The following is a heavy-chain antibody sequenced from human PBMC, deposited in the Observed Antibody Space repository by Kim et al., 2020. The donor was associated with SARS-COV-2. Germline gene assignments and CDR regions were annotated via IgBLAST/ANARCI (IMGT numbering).Heavy chain of an antibody. Sequence: GESLKISCKGSGYSFTSYWISWVRQMPGKGLEWMGRIDPSDSYTNYSPSFQGHVTISADKSISTAYLQWSSLKASDTAMYYCARHFYYYDSSDHEGYAFDIWGQGTMVTVSS. CDR1: GYSFTSYW. J-gene: IGHJ3*02. CDR3: ARHFYYYDSSDHEGYAFDI. D-gene: IGHD3-22*01. V-gene: IGHV5-10-1*01. CDR2: IDPSDSYT.